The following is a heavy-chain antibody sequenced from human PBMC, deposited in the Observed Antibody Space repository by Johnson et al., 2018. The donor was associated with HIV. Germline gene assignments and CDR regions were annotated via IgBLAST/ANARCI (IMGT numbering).Heavy chain of an antibody. CDR1: GFTFSSYA. CDR2: ISYDGSNK. D-gene: IGHD3-22*01. V-gene: IGHV3-30*04. CDR3: AREAHYYDSSGLKRGAFDI. Sequence: QVRLVESGGGVVQPGGSLRLSCAASGFTFSSYAMHWVRQAPGKGLEWVAVISYDGSNKYYADSVKGRFTISRDNSKNTLYLQMNSLRAEDTAVYYCAREAHYYDSSGLKRGAFDIWGQGTMVTVSS. J-gene: IGHJ3*02.